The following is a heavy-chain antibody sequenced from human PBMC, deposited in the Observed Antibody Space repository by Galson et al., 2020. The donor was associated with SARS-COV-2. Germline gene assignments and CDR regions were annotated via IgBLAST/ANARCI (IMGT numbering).Heavy chain of an antibody. Sequence: SETLSLTCAVSGGSVSSSGYSWNWIRQTPGKGLEWIGYIYYGGSTYYNPSLKSRVTISMNTSKNQFSLRLRSVTAADTAVYYCARGGTVVQGVMLNYYYYMDVWGKGTTVTVSS. J-gene: IGHJ6*03. CDR3: ARGGTVVQGVMLNYYYYMDV. CDR1: GGSVSSSGYS. CDR2: IYYGGST. V-gene: IGHV4-30-2*01. D-gene: IGHD3-10*01.